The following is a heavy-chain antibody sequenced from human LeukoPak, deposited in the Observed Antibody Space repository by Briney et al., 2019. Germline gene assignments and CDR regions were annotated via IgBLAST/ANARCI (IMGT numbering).Heavy chain of an antibody. CDR3: ARIISGWSAFDI. CDR1: GFTFSSYA. D-gene: IGHD6-19*01. CDR2: IGGRGVDI. Sequence: GGSLRLSCAASGFTFSSYAMSWVRQAPGKGLEWVSAIGGRGVDIYYADSVKGRFTISRDNSKNTLYLQVRSLRAEDTAVFYCARIISGWSAFDIWGQGTMVTVSS. V-gene: IGHV3-23*01. J-gene: IGHJ3*02.